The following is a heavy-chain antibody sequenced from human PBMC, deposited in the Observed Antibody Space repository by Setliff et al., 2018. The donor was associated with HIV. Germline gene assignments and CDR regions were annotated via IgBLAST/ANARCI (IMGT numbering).Heavy chain of an antibody. CDR1: GGSISGYH. CDR3: ARSPSYRSSWEYYFDY. Sequence: SETLSLTCTVSGGSISGYHWNWLRQTPGKGLEWIGYIYTSRSTNYNHSLRTRVIISVDTSNQFSLKLSSVTASDAAVYYCARSPSYRSSWEYYFDYWGQGILVTVSS. D-gene: IGHD6-13*01. CDR2: IYTSRST. J-gene: IGHJ4*02. V-gene: IGHV4-4*09.